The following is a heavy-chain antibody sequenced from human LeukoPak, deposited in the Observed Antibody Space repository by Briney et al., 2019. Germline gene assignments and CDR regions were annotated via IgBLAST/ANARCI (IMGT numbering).Heavy chain of an antibody. D-gene: IGHD3-22*01. CDR1: GGSISSSSYY. Sequence: SETLSLTCTVSGGSISSSSYYWGWIRQPPGKGLEWIGSIYYSGTTYYNPSLKSRVTISVDTSRNQFSLKLSSVTAADTAVYYCASQSPGGTMIVVLIHDAFDIWGQGTMVTVSS. J-gene: IGHJ3*02. CDR2: IYYSGTT. V-gene: IGHV4-39*07. CDR3: ASQSPGGTMIVVLIHDAFDI.